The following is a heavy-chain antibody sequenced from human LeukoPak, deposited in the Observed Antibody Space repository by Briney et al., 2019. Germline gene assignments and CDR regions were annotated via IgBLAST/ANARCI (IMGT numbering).Heavy chain of an antibody. V-gene: IGHV3-21*01. Sequence: GGSLRLSCAASGFTFSSYSMNWVRQAPGKGLEWVSSISSNSSYIYYADSVKGRFTISRDNAKNSLYLQMNSLRAEDTAVYYCARDFALSGSFDYWGQGTLVTVSS. CDR2: ISSNSSYI. J-gene: IGHJ4*02. CDR1: GFTFSSYS. CDR3: ARDFALSGSFDY. D-gene: IGHD1-26*01.